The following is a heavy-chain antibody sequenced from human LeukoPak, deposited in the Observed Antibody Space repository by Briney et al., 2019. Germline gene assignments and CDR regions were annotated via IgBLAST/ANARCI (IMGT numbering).Heavy chain of an antibody. V-gene: IGHV3-20*01. CDR2: INWNGGTT. Sequence: GGSLRLSCAASGFKFDDYGMTRVRQAPGQGLEWVSGINWNGGTTDYVDSVKGRFTISRDNAKSSLYLQMNSLRAEDTALYHCARDAGPYYYGSGSPFDPWGQGTLVTVSS. CDR1: GFKFDDYG. CDR3: ARDAGPYYYGSGSPFDP. D-gene: IGHD3-10*01. J-gene: IGHJ5*02.